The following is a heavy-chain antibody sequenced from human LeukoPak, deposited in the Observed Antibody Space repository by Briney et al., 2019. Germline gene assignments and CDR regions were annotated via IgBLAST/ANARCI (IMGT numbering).Heavy chain of an antibody. Sequence: GGSLRLSCAASGFTFSSYSMNWVRQAPGKGLYWVSSISSSSSYIYYADSVKGRFPISRENAKNSLYLQMNSLRAEDTAVYYCASIWGGYSGYGRWGQGTLVTVSS. J-gene: IGHJ4*02. D-gene: IGHD5-12*01. CDR1: GFTFSSYS. V-gene: IGHV3-21*01. CDR2: ISSSSSYI. CDR3: ASIWGGYSGYGR.